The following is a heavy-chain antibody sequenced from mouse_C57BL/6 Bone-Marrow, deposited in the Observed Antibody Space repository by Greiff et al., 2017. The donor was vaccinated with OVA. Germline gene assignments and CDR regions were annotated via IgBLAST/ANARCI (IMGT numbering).Heavy chain of an antibody. CDR1: GFTFSDYG. Sequence: EVKLVESGGGLVQPGGSLKLSCAASGFTFSDYGMAWVRPAPRKGPEWVAFISNLAYSIYYADTVTGRFTFSRENAKNTLYLEMSSLRSEDTAMYYCARPHYYYGSSYGFAYWGQGTLVTVSA. CDR2: ISNLAYSI. V-gene: IGHV5-15*01. CDR3: ARPHYYYGSSYGFAY. J-gene: IGHJ3*01. D-gene: IGHD1-1*01.